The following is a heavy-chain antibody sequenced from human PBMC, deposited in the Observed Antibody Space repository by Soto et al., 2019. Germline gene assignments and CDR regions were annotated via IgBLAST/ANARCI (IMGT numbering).Heavy chain of an antibody. D-gene: IGHD3-3*01. V-gene: IGHV1-3*01. J-gene: IGHJ3*02. CDR3: ARDKASNDFWSGYLGDAFDI. Sequence: GDSVKVSCKASGYTFTSYAMHWVRQAPGQRLEWMGWINAGNGNTKYSQKFQGRVTITRDTSASTAYMELSSLRSEDTAVYYCARDKASNDFWSGYLGDAFDIWGQGTMVTVSS. CDR1: GYTFTSYA. CDR2: INAGNGNT.